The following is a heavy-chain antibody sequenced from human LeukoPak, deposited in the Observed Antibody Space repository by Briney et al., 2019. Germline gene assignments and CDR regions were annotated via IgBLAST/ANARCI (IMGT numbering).Heavy chain of an antibody. CDR1: GYTFTVYY. D-gene: IGHD6-13*01. CDR2: IIPILGTA. CDR3: ARAEGIAAAGGIYYFDY. J-gene: IGHJ4*02. V-gene: IGHV1-69*08. Sequence: SVKVSCKASGYTFTVYYMHWVRQAPGQGLEWMGRIIPILGTANYAQKFQGRVTITADKSTSTAYMELSSLRSEDTAVYYCARAEGIAAAGGIYYFDYWGQGTLVTVSS.